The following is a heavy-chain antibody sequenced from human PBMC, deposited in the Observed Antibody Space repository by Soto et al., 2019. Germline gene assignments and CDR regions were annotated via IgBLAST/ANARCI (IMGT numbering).Heavy chain of an antibody. J-gene: IGHJ3*02. CDR3: ARPRNMYNSNDGGFDI. Sequence: QVQVVESGGGVVQPGRSLRLSCAASGFTFSAYGMHWVRQAPGKGLEWVAVIWHDGSNKYYADSVKGRFTISRDNSKNTLYLQMNSLRAEDTAVYYCARPRNMYNSNDGGFDIWGQGTTVTVSS. D-gene: IGHD1-1*01. CDR2: IWHDGSNK. CDR1: GFTFSAYG. V-gene: IGHV3-33*01.